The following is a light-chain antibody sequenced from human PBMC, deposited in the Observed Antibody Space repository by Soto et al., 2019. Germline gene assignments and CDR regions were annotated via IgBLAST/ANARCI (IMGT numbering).Light chain of an antibody. CDR2: DAS. Sequence: EIVLTQSPGTLSLSPGERATLSCSASQSVGRNYLGWYQQKPGQAPRLLIYDASNRATGIPDRFSGSGSGTDFTLTISRLEPEDFALYFCHQYAFSPLTFGGGTKVEIK. J-gene: IGKJ4*01. CDR1: QSVGRNY. CDR3: HQYAFSPLT. V-gene: IGKV3-20*01.